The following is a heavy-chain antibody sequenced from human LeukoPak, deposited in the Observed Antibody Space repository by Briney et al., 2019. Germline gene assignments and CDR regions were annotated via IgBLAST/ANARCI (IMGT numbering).Heavy chain of an antibody. D-gene: IGHD3-10*01. J-gene: IGHJ4*02. CDR1: GGSISSYY. CDR3: ARLGGSGSYSLDY. V-gene: IGHV4-59*08. Sequence: SETLSLTRTVSGGSISSYYWSWIRQPPGKGLEWIGYIYYSGSTNYNPSLKSRVTISVDTSKNQFSLKLSSVTAADTAVYYCARLGGSGSYSLDYWGQGTLVTVSS. CDR2: IYYSGST.